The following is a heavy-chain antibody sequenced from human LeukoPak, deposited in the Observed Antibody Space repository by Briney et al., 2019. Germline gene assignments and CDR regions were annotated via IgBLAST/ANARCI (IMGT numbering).Heavy chain of an antibody. CDR3: ARDLSHYFDY. CDR2: IYTSGST. Sequence: SETLSLTCTVSGGSISSGSYYWSWIRQPAGKGLEWIGRIYTSGSTNYNPSLKSRVTISVDTSKNQFSLKLSSVTAADTAVYYCARDLSHYFDYWGQGTLVTVSS. J-gene: IGHJ4*02. CDR1: GGSISSGSYY. V-gene: IGHV4-61*02.